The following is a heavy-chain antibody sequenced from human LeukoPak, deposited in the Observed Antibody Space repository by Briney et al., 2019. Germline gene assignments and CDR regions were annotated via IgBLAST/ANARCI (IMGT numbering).Heavy chain of an antibody. V-gene: IGHV4-34*01. Sequence: KPSETLSLTCAVYGGSFSGYYWSWIRPPPGKGLEWIGEINHSGSTNYNPSLKSRVTISVDTSKNQFSLKLSSVTAADTAVYYCARFGLSLVVPAAIYGLGAFDIWGQGTMVTVSS. CDR3: ARFGLSLVVPAAIYGLGAFDI. J-gene: IGHJ3*02. D-gene: IGHD2-2*01. CDR1: GGSFSGYY. CDR2: INHSGST.